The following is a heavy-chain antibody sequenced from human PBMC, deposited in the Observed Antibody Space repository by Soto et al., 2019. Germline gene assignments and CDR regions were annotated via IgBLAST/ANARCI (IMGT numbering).Heavy chain of an antibody. CDR2: INPNSGGT. J-gene: IGHJ6*02. D-gene: IGHD1-20*01. CDR1: GYTFTGYY. V-gene: IGHV1-2*02. CDR3: ACDVTSYNWKVIYGMDV. Sequence: GASVKVSCKASGYTFTGYYMHWVRQAPGQGLEWMGWINPNSGGTNYAQKFQGRVTMTRDTSISTAYMELSRLRSDDTAVYYGACDVTSYNWKVIYGMDVWGQGTTVTVSS.